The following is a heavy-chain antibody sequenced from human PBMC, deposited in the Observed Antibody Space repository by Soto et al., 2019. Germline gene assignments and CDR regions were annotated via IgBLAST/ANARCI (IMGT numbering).Heavy chain of an antibody. CDR1: GLTFKSYA. CDR2: ITGSGDST. J-gene: IGHJ4*02. Sequence: GGSLRLSCAASGLTFKSYAVSWVRQAPGKGLEWVSVITGSGDSTYYADPVKGRFTISRDDSKSTLFLQVNSLKADDSAIYYCAKDVSRTNWNYFDYWGQGALVTVSS. CDR3: AKDVSRTNWNYFDY. V-gene: IGHV3-23*01. D-gene: IGHD1-20*01.